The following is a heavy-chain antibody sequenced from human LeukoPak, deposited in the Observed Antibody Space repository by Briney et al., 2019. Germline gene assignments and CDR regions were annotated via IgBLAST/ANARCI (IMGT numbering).Heavy chain of an antibody. CDR3: ARDSADFDWSFDY. J-gene: IGHJ4*02. D-gene: IGHD3-9*01. Sequence: GGSLRLSCAASGFTVSSNYMSWVRQAPGKGLEWVSVIYSGGSTYYADSVKGRFTISRDNSKNTLYLQMNSLRAEDTAVYYCARDSADFDWSFDYWGQGTLVTVSS. CDR2: IYSGGST. CDR1: GFTVSSNY. V-gene: IGHV3-53*01.